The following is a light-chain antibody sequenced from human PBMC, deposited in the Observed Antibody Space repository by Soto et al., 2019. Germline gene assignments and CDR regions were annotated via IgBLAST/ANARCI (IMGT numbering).Light chain of an antibody. J-gene: IGKJ1*01. CDR3: QQYNSYSPWT. CDR2: KAS. V-gene: IGKV1-5*03. Sequence: DIQMTQSPSTLSGSVGDRVTITCRASQTISSWLAWYQQKPGKAPKLLIYKASSLESGVPSRFSGSGSGTEFTLTISSLQPADFATYYCQQYNSYSPWTFGQGTKV. CDR1: QTISSW.